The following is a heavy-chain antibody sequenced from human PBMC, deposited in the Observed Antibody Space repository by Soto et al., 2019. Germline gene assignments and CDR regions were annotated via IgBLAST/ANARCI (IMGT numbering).Heavy chain of an antibody. CDR3: ARHTPAISISDH. CDR2: INHSGST. CDR1: GGSFSGYY. V-gene: IGHV4-34*01. D-gene: IGHD2-15*01. J-gene: IGHJ4*02. Sequence: SETLSLTCAVYGGSFSGYYWSWIRQPPGKGLEWIGEINHSGSTNYNPSLKSRVTISVDTSKNQFSLKLSSVTAADTAVYYCARHTPAISISDHWGQGTLVTVPS.